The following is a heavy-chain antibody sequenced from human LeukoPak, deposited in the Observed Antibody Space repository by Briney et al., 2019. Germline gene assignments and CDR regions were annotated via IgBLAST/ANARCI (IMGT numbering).Heavy chain of an antibody. V-gene: IGHV3-49*04. CDR3: TRSPLLRYFDWLLEPFDY. J-gene: IGHJ4*02. CDR2: IRSKAYGGTT. CDR1: GFTFGDYA. D-gene: IGHD3-9*01. Sequence: GGSLRLSCTASGFTFGDYAMSWVRQAPGKGLEWVGFIRSKAYGGTTECAASVKGRFTISRDDSKSIAYLQMNSLKTEDTAVYYCTRSPLLRYFDWLLEPFDYWGQGTLVTVSS.